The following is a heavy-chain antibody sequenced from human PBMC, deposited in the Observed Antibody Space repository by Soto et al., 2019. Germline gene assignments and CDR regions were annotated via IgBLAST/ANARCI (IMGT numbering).Heavy chain of an antibody. Sequence: GESLKISCKGSGYSFTSYWISWVRQMPGKGLEWMGRIDPSDSYTNYSPSFQGHVTISADKSISTAYLQWSSLKASDTAMYYCARRGTLEDSRYYYYGMDFWGQGTRVPVSS. CDR1: GYSFTSYW. J-gene: IGHJ6*02. D-gene: IGHD5-18*01. V-gene: IGHV5-10-1*01. CDR2: IDPSDSYT. CDR3: ARRGTLEDSRYYYYGMDF.